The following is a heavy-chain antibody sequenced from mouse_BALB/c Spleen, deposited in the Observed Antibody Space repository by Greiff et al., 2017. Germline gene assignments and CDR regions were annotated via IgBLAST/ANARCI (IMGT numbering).Heavy chain of an antibody. Sequence: EVKLMESGPGLVKPSQSLSLTCSVTGYSITSGYFWNWIRQFPGNKLEWMGYISYDGSNNYNPSLKNRISITRDTSKNQFFLKLNSVTTEDTATYYCARERRDLWYFDVWGAGTTVTVSS. J-gene: IGHJ1*01. CDR2: ISYDGSN. CDR3: ARERRDLWYFDV. CDR1: GYSITSGYF. V-gene: IGHV3-6*02.